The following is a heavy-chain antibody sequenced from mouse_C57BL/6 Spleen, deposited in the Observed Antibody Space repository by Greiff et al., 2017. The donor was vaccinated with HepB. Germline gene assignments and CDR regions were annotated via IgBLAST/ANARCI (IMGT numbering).Heavy chain of an antibody. CDR2: IYPGDGDT. V-gene: IGHV1-80*01. CDR3: ARWDYSGAMDY. D-gene: IGHD2-12*01. CDR1: GYAFSSYW. Sequence: QVQLQQSGAELVKPGASVKISCKASGYAFSSYWMNWVKQRPGKGLEWIGQIYPGDGDTNYNGKFKGKATLTADKSSSTAYMQLSSLTSEDSAVYFCARWDYSGAMDYWGQGTSVTVSS. J-gene: IGHJ4*01.